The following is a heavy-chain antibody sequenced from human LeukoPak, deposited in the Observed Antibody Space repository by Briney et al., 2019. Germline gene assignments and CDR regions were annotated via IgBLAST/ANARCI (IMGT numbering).Heavy chain of an antibody. J-gene: IGHJ1*01. V-gene: IGHV3-20*04. Sequence: GGSLRLSCAASGFTFDDYGMSWGRQVPGRGLEWICGINWNSGVTGYADSVKGRFNISRDNAKNSLFLQMNSLRDEDTAFYYCARGDGPTVTADYFQNWGQGTLVTVS. D-gene: IGHD4-17*01. CDR1: GFTFDDYG. CDR3: ARGDGPTVTADYFQN. CDR2: INWNSGVT.